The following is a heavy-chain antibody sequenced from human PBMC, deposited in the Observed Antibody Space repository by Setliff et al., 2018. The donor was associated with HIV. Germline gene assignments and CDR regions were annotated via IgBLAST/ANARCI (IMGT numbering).Heavy chain of an antibody. J-gene: IGHJ2*01. CDR2: ITSDGNNT. V-gene: IGHV3-64D*08. CDR1: GFVFGTYA. CDR3: VKERWSTRYFDL. Sequence: PGGSLRLSCSGSGFVFGTYALHWVRQAPGKGLQYISAITSDGNNTYYADSVKGRFTISSDNSKKTLFLQMDSLRIDDTAIYYCVKERWSTRYFDLWGRGSLVTVSS. D-gene: IGHD6-13*01.